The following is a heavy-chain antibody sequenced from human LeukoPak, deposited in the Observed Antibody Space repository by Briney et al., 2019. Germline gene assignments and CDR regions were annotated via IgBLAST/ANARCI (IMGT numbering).Heavy chain of an antibody. CDR1: GGTFSSYA. D-gene: IGHD3-22*01. Sequence: SVKVSCKASGGTFSSYAISWVRQAPGQGLEWMGGIIPIFGTANYAQKFQGRVTITADGSTSTAYMELSSLRSEDTAVYYCARALYYYDSSGYYYFDYWGQGTLVTVSS. V-gene: IGHV1-69*13. CDR3: ARALYYYDSSGYYYFDY. CDR2: IIPIFGTA. J-gene: IGHJ4*02.